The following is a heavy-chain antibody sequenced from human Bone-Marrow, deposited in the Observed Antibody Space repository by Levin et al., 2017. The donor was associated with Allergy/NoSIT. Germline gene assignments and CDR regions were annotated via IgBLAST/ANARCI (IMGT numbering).Heavy chain of an antibody. J-gene: IGHJ5*02. Sequence: SETLSLTCTVSGGSISSGGYYWSWIRQHPGKGLEWIGYIYYSGSTYYNPSLKSRVTISVDTSKNQFSLKLSSVTAADTAVYYCARAPIQTNWFDPWGQGTLVTVSS. CDR1: GGSISSGGYY. CDR3: ARAPIQTNWFDP. CDR2: IYYSGST. D-gene: IGHD2-2*02. V-gene: IGHV4-31*03.